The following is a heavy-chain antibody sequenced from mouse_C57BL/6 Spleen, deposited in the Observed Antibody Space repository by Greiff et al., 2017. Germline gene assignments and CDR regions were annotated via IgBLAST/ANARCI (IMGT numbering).Heavy chain of an antibody. CDR2: IDPEDGET. CDR1: GFNIKDYY. Sequence: VQLKESGAELVKPGASVKLSCTASGFNIKDYYMHWVKQRTEQGLEWIGRIDPEDGETKYAPKFQGKATITADTSSNTAYLQLSSLTSEDTAVYYCATGYYSNLYYFDYWGQGTTLTVSS. CDR3: ATGYYSNLYYFDY. J-gene: IGHJ2*01. V-gene: IGHV14-2*01. D-gene: IGHD2-5*01.